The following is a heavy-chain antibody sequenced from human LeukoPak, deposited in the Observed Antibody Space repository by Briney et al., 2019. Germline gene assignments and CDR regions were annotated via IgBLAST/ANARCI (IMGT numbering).Heavy chain of an antibody. CDR1: GFTFSSYS. Sequence: GGSLRLSCAASGFTFSSYSMNWVRQAPGKGLEWVSSISSSSSYIYYADSVKGRFTISRDNAKNSLYVQMNGLRPEDTAVYYCAKVLTGSQDYWGQGTLVTVSS. V-gene: IGHV3-21*04. J-gene: IGHJ4*02. D-gene: IGHD7-27*01. CDR2: ISSSSSYI. CDR3: AKVLTGSQDY.